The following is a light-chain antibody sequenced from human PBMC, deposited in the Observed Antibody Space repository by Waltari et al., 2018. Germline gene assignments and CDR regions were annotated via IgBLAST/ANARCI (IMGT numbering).Light chain of an antibody. CDR1: STDIGYYNH. J-gene: IGLJ3*02. CDR2: EVN. V-gene: IGLV2-14*01. CDR3: TSYTISTTWV. Sequence: QSALTQPASVSGSPGQSITISCTGTSTDIGYYNHLSWYQQYPGRAPKLMIYEVNNRPSGVSNRFSGSKSDNTASLTISGLQAEDEAHYYCTSYTISTTWVFGGGTKLTVL.